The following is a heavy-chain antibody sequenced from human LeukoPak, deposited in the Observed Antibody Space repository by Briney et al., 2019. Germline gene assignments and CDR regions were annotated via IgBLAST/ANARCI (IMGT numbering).Heavy chain of an antibody. D-gene: IGHD6-13*01. CDR2: IRYDGSNK. Sequence: GGSLRLSCAASGFTFSSYGMHWVRQAPGKGLEWVAFIRYDGSNKYYADSVKGRFTTSRDNSKNTLYLQMNSLRAEDTAVYYCAKTPYSLDYFDYWGQGTLVTVSS. CDR3: AKTPYSLDYFDY. J-gene: IGHJ4*02. CDR1: GFTFSSYG. V-gene: IGHV3-30*02.